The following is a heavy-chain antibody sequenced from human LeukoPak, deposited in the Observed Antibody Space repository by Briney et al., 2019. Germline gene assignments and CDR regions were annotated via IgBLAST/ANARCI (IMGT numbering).Heavy chain of an antibody. CDR3: AKVSDIVVVVAATSGHFDY. CDR1: GFTFSSYA. V-gene: IGHV3-23*01. D-gene: IGHD2-15*01. J-gene: IGHJ4*02. CDR2: ISGSGGST. Sequence: GGSLRLSCAASGFTFSSYAMSWVRQAPGKGLEWVSAISGSGGSTYYADSVEGRFTISRDNSKNTLYLQMNSLRAEDTAVYYCAKVSDIVVVVAATSGHFDYWGQGTLVTVSS.